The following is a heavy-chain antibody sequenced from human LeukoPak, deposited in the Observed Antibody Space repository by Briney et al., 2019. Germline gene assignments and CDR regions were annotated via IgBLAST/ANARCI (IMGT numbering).Heavy chain of an antibody. CDR3: ARHDPIVVVIDY. CDR1: GGSISSYY. D-gene: IGHD3-22*01. Sequence: SETLSFTCTVSGGSISSYYWSWIRQPPGKGLEWIGYIYYSGSTNYNPSLKSRVTISVDTSKNQFSLKLSSVTAADTAVYYCARHDPIVVVIDYWGQGTLVTVSS. V-gene: IGHV4-59*08. J-gene: IGHJ4*02. CDR2: IYYSGST.